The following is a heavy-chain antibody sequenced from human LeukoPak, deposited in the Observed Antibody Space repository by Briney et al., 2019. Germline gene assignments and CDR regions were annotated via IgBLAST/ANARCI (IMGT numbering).Heavy chain of an antibody. CDR2: IYPGDSDT. J-gene: IGHJ6*02. CDR3: ARSYYDFWSGYQDYYYGMDV. V-gene: IGHV5-51*01. Sequence: GESLKISCKGSGYSFTSYWIGWVRQMPGKGLEWMGIIYPGDSDTRYSPSFQGQVTISADKSISTAYLQWSSLKASDTAMYYCARSYYDFWSGYQDYYYGMDVWGQGTTVTVSS. D-gene: IGHD3-3*01. CDR1: GYSFTSYW.